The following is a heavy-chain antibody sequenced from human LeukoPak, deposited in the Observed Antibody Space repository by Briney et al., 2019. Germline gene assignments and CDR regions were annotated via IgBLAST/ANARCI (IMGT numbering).Heavy chain of an antibody. V-gene: IGHV5-51*01. D-gene: IGHD2-8*01. Sequence: GESLKISCKDSGNSFTTYWIGWVRQMPGKGLEWMGIINPGDSDVRYSPSFQGQVTISADKSITTAFLQWSSLKASDTAMYYCARLNGGFDYWGQGTLVTVSS. CDR2: INPGDSDV. CDR3: ARLNGGFDY. CDR1: GNSFTTYW. J-gene: IGHJ4*02.